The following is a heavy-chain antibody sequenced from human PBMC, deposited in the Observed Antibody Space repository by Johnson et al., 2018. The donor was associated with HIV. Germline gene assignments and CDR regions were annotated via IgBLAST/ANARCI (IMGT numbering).Heavy chain of an antibody. V-gene: IGHV3-66*01. J-gene: IGHJ3*02. CDR1: GFTVSSYY. CDR3: ARACRDGYTCDAFDI. D-gene: IGHD5-24*01. Sequence: VQLVESGGGLVQPGGSLRLSCAASGFTVSSYYMSWVRQAPGKGLEWVSVLFSGGTTYYADYVKGRFTISRDNSKNTLHLQMNSLRAEDTAVYYCARACRDGYTCDAFDIWGQGTMVTVSS. CDR2: LFSGGTT.